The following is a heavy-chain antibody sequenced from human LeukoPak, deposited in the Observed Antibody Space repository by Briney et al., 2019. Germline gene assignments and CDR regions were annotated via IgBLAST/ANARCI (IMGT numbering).Heavy chain of an antibody. V-gene: IGHV4-61*02. J-gene: IGHJ6*02. Sequence: PSQTLSLTCTVSGVSISSGSYYCSWIRQPAGKGLEWIGRIYTSGSTNYNPSLKRRVTISVDTSKNQFSLKLSSVTAADTAVYYCAREASGYDYGYYYYYGMDVWGQGTTVTVSS. CDR1: GVSISSGSYY. CDR3: AREASGYDYGYYYYYGMDV. D-gene: IGHD5-12*01. CDR2: IYTSGST.